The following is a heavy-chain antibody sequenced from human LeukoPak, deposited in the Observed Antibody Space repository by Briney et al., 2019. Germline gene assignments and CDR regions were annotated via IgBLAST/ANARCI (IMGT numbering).Heavy chain of an antibody. D-gene: IGHD3-16*02. CDR3: ARDFELSH. J-gene: IGHJ4*02. CDR1: GFTFSSYG. CDR2: IWYDGSRK. Sequence: PGGSLRLSCAASGFTFSSYGMHWVRQAPGKGLEWVALIWYDGSRKHYADSVRGRFTISRDNSKNTLYLQMNSLRAEDTAVYYCARDFELSHWGQGTLVTVSS. V-gene: IGHV3-33*01.